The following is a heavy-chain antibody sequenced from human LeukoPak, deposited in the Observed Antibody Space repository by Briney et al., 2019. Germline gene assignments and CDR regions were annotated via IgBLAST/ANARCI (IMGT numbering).Heavy chain of an antibody. CDR1: GGSISSGSYY. D-gene: IGHD2-15*01. CDR3: ARNRYCSGGSCYYFDY. CDR2: IYTSGST. V-gene: IGHV4-61*02. J-gene: IGHJ4*02. Sequence: SETLSLTCTVSGGSISSGSYYWSWIRQPAGKGLEWIGRIYTSGSTNYNPSLKSRVTISVDTSKNQFSLKLSSVTAADTAVYYCARNRYCSGGSCYYFDYWGQGTLVTVSS.